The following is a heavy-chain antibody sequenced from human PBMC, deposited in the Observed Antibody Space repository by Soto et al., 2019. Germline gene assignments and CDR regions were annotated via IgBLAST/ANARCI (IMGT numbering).Heavy chain of an antibody. V-gene: IGHV4-34*01. Sequence: QVQLQQWGAGLLKPSETLSLTCAVYGGSFSGYQWSWIRQAPGKGLEWIGEINHSGSTNYSPSLKSRVTISIDTSKNQFSLMLGSVTAAATAMYYCARYGEVTPRRYGMDVWGQGTTVTVSS. CDR3: ARYGEVTPRRYGMDV. CDR1: GGSFSGYQ. D-gene: IGHD3-16*01. CDR2: INHSGST. J-gene: IGHJ6*02.